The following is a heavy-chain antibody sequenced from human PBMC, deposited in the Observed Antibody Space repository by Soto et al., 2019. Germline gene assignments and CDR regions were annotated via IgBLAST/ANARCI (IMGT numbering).Heavy chain of an antibody. CDR1: GGTFSSYA. V-gene: IGHV1-69*13. Sequence: GASVKVSCKASGGTFSSYAISWVRQAPGQGLEWMGGIIPIFGTANYAQKFQGRVTITADASTSTAYMELSSLRSEDTAVYYCARIFMNEGYYDFWSADYGMDVWGQGTTVTVSS. D-gene: IGHD3-3*01. CDR2: IIPIFGTA. J-gene: IGHJ6*02. CDR3: ARIFMNEGYYDFWSADYGMDV.